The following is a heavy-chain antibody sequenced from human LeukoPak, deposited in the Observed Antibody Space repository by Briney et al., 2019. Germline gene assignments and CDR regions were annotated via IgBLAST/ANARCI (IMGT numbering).Heavy chain of an antibody. CDR2: IWYDGSNK. CDR3: ARDHMSGAAQDVDY. Sequence: GGPLRLSRAASGFTFSSYGMHWVRQAPGKGLEWVAVIWYDGSNKYYADSVKGRFTISRDISKNTLYLQMNSLRAEDTAVYYCARDHMSGAAQDVDYWGQGTLVTVSS. D-gene: IGHD6-6*01. V-gene: IGHV3-33*01. CDR1: GFTFSSYG. J-gene: IGHJ4*02.